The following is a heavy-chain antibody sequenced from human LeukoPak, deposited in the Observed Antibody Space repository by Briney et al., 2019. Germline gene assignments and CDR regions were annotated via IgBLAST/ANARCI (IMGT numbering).Heavy chain of an antibody. J-gene: IGHJ4*02. CDR2: INAGNGNT. V-gene: IGHV1-3*01. CDR1: GYTFTSYA. Sequence: GSVKVSCKASGYTFTSYAMHWVRQAPGQRLEWMGWINAGNGNTKYSQKFQGRVTITRDTSASTAYMELSSLRSEDTAVYYCARITPYSSGWSGLGYWGQGTLVTVSS. CDR3: ARITPYSSGWSGLGY. D-gene: IGHD6-19*01.